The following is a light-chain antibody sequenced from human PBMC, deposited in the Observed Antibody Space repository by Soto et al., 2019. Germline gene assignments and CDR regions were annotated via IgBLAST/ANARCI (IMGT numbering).Light chain of an antibody. V-gene: IGLV1-44*01. CDR1: SSDVGSYNL. CDR2: SNN. CDR3: ATWDDSLNGL. Sequence: QSVLTQPASVSGSPGQSITISCTGTSSDVGSYNLVSWYQQLPGTAPKLLIYSNNQRPSGVPDRFSGSKSGTSASLAISGLQSEDEADYYCATWDDSLNGLFGTGTKVTVL. J-gene: IGLJ1*01.